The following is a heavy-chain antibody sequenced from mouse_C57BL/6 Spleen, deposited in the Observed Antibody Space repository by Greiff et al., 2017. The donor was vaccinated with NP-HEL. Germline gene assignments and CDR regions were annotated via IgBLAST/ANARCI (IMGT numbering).Heavy chain of an antibody. CDR2: ISSGSSTI. J-gene: IGHJ4*01. Sequence: EVQLVESGGGLVKPGGSLKLSCAASGFTFSDYGMHWVRQAPEKGLEWVAYISSGSSTIYYADTVKGRFTISRDNAKNTLFLQMTSLRSEDTAMYYCARRGIYYYGSSYDAMDYWGQGTSVTVSS. D-gene: IGHD1-1*01. CDR1: GFTFSDYG. V-gene: IGHV5-17*01. CDR3: ARRGIYYYGSSYDAMDY.